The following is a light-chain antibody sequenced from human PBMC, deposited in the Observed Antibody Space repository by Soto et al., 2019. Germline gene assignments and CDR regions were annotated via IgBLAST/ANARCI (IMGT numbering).Light chain of an antibody. J-gene: IGLJ3*02. CDR2: EAS. CDR3: CSYAGSGTWV. CDR1: SSDIGGYSL. Sequence: QSALTQPASVSGSPGQSITISCTGSSSDIGGYSLVSWYQHHPGEAPKVIIYEASKRPSGVSNRFSASKSGNTASLTISGLQAEDEADFYCCSYAGSGTWVFGGGTKLTVL. V-gene: IGLV2-23*01.